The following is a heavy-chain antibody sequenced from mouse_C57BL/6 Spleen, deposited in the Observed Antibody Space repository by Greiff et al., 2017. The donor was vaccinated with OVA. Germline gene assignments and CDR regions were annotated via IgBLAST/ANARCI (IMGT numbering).Heavy chain of an antibody. V-gene: IGHV1-52*01. CDR3: ARRGDYYGSSYPYYFDY. CDR1: GYTFTSYW. J-gene: IGHJ2*01. CDR2: IDPSDSET. D-gene: IGHD1-1*01. Sequence: QVQLKQSGAELVRPGSSVKLSCKASGYTFTSYWMHWVKQRPIQGLEWIGNIDPSDSETHYNQKFKDKATLTVDKSSSTAYMQLSSLTSEDSAVYYCARRGDYYGSSYPYYFDYWGQGTTLTVSS.